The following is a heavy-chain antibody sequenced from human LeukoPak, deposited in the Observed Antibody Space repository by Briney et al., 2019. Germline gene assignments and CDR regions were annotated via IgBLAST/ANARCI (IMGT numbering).Heavy chain of an antibody. CDR3: ARDMARGPFDY. CDR2: ISSSSSYI. CDR1: GFTFSSYS. J-gene: IGHJ4*02. V-gene: IGHV3-21*01. D-gene: IGHD3-10*01. Sequence: PGGSLRLSCAASGFTFSSYSMNWVRQAPGKGLEWVSSISSSSSYIYYADSVMGRFTISRDNAKNSLYLQMNSLRAEDTAVYYCARDMARGPFDYWGQGTLVTVSS.